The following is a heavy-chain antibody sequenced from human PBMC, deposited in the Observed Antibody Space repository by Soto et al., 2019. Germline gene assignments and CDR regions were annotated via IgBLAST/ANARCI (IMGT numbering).Heavy chain of an antibody. V-gene: IGHV4-59*02. D-gene: IGHD3-16*01. Sequence: QVQLQESGPGLVRPSETLSLICTVSGDSVSDKYWSWIRQPPGKGLEWIGQIYDPGSTNYNPSLKSRVTISVDTSKNQFSLELTSVTAADTAVYYCAREGDYLGDGIDVWDQGTTVTVSS. CDR3: AREGDYLGDGIDV. CDR2: IYDPGST. CDR1: GDSVSDKY. J-gene: IGHJ6*02.